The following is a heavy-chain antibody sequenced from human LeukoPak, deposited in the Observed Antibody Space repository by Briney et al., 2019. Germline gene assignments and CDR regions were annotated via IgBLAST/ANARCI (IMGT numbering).Heavy chain of an antibody. CDR1: GDYVSSNSAA. CDR3: ARGGQGDGYSADEAFDI. Sequence: SQTLSLTCAISGDYVSSNSAAWNWIRQSPSRGLEWLGRTYYKSKWYNEYAGSVRSRITINSDTSKNQFSLQVNSVTAEDTAVYYCARGGQGDGYSADEAFDIWGQGTMVAVSS. J-gene: IGHJ3*02. D-gene: IGHD5-24*01. V-gene: IGHV6-1*01. CDR2: TYYKSKWYN.